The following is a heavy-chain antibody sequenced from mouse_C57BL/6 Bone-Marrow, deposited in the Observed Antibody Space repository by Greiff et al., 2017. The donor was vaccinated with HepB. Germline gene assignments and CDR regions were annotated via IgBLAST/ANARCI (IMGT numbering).Heavy chain of an antibody. J-gene: IGHJ3*01. D-gene: IGHD3-2*01. Sequence: VQGVESGPELVKPGASVKISCKASGYAFSSSWMNWVKQRPGKGLEWIGRIYPGDGDTNYNGKFKGKATLTADKSSSTAYMQLSSLTSEDSAVYFCARSLRQPFAYWGQGTLVTVSA. CDR3: ARSLRQPFAY. V-gene: IGHV1-82*01. CDR2: IYPGDGDT. CDR1: GYAFSSSW.